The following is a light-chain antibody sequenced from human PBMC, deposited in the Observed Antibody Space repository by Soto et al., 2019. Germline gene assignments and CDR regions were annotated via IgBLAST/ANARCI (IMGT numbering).Light chain of an antibody. CDR1: SSNIGSNT. V-gene: IGLV1-44*01. Sequence: QPVLTQPPSASGTPGQRVTISCSGSSSNIGSNTVNWYQQLPGTAPKLLIYSNNQRPSGVPDRFSGSKSGTSASLAISGLQSEDEADYYCAAWDDSLNGWVFGGGTKLTDL. J-gene: IGLJ3*02. CDR3: AAWDDSLNGWV. CDR2: SNN.